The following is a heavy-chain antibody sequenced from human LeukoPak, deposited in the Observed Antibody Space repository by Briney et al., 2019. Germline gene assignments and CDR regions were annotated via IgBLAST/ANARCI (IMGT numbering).Heavy chain of an antibody. J-gene: IGHJ4*02. CDR1: GFTFSSYT. V-gene: IGHV3-21*01. Sequence: PGGSLRLSCAASGFTFSSYTMNWVRQAPGKGLEWVSSICSNSSYKYYADSVKGRFTISRDNAKNSLYVQMNSLRAEDTAVYYGSRDDYGGAGPTKVFWGEGTLVTVSS. CDR2: ICSNSSYK. CDR3: SRDDYGGAGPTKVF. D-gene: IGHD4-23*01.